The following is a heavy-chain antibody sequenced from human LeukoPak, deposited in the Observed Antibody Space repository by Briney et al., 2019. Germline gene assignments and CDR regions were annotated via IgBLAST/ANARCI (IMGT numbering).Heavy chain of an antibody. Sequence: GGSLRLSCAASGFTFDDYGMSWVRQAPGKGLEWVSGINWNGGSTGYADSVKGRFTISRNNAKNSLYLQMNSLRAEDTALYYCARVLDDYGSGSYYRNYFDYWGQGTLVTVSS. CDR1: GFTFDDYG. J-gene: IGHJ4*02. CDR2: INWNGGST. V-gene: IGHV3-20*04. CDR3: ARVLDDYGSGSYYRNYFDY. D-gene: IGHD3-10*01.